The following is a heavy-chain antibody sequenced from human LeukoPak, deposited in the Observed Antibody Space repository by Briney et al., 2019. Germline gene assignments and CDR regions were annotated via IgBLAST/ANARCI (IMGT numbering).Heavy chain of an antibody. CDR3: ARGVRFYNGYDFDY. J-gene: IGHJ4*02. CDR1: GYTITEYY. V-gene: IGHV1-2*02. CDR2: IIPNKGGT. Sequence: ASVKVSCKASGYTITEYYMHWVRQAPGQGLEWIGWIIPNKGGTKYAQKFQGRVTMTRDTSISTAYLELSRLGSDDTAVYYCARGVRFYNGYDFDYWGQGTLVTVSS. D-gene: IGHD5-12*01.